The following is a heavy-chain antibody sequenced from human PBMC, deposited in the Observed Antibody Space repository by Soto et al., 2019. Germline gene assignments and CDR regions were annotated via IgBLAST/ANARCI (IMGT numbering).Heavy chain of an antibody. CDR3: ARDLRDSGRSFDY. Sequence: QVQLQESGPGLVNPSGTLSLTCAVSSGSISRSNWWSWVRQPPGKGLEWIGEIYHSGSTNYNPSLKCRVTISVARAQNQFSLKLSSVTAADTAVYYCARDLRDSGRSFDYWGQGTLVTVSS. D-gene: IGHD3-10*01. J-gene: IGHJ4*02. CDR2: IYHSGST. V-gene: IGHV4-4*02. CDR1: SGSISRSNW.